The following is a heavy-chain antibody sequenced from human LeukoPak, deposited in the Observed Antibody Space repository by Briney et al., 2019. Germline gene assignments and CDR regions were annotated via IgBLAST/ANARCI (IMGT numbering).Heavy chain of an antibody. CDR1: GYTFTSYG. D-gene: IGHD6-6*01. Sequence: ASVTVSCTASGYTFTSYGISWVRQAPGQGLEWMGWISAYNGNTNYAQKLQGRVTMTTDTSTSTAYMELRSLRSDDTAVYYCASSARPDFVVGLFYWGQGTLVTVSS. CDR3: ASSARPDFVVGLFY. V-gene: IGHV1-18*01. J-gene: IGHJ4*02. CDR2: ISAYNGNT.